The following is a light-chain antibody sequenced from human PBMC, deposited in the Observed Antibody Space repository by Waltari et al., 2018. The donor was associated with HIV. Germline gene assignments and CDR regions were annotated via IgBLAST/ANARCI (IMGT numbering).Light chain of an antibody. CDR2: EVT. V-gene: IGLV2-14*01. CDR1: KSDIGYYNY. J-gene: IGLJ2*01. CDR3: SSYTTSGIVV. Sequence: HSALAQPASVSGSPGQSVIISCTGSKSDIGYYNYVSWYQHQSGRAPKALIYEVTSRPSGISSRFSGSKSGNTAFLTISGLQIDDDGDYFCSSYTTSGIVVFGGGTKVTVL.